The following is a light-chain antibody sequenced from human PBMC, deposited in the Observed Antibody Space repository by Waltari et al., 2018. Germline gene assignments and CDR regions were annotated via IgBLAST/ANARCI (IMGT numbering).Light chain of an antibody. CDR1: TSNIGTNT. Sequence: QSVLTQPPSTSGTPGQTVTISRSGSTSNIGTNTLLWYQPLPGPAPKPVIFVNYHRPSGVPDRFSASKSGTSASLVISGLQSEDEADYFCATWDDSLSGRVFGGGTKVTVL. V-gene: IGLV1-44*01. J-gene: IGLJ3*02. CDR3: ATWDDSLSGRV. CDR2: VNY.